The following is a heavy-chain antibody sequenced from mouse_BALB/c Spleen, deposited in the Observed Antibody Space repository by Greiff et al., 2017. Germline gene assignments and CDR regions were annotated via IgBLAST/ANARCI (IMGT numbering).Heavy chain of an antibody. CDR2: ISYSGST. CDR3: ARFEDGYFYAMDY. CDR1: GYSITSDYA. Sequence: EVQLQESGPGLVKPSQSLSLTCTVTGYSITSDYAWNWIRQFPGNKLEWMGYISYSGSTSYNPSLKSRISITRDTSKNQFFLQLNSVTTEDTATYYCARFEDGYFYAMDYWGQGTSVTVSS. J-gene: IGHJ4*01. V-gene: IGHV3-2*02. D-gene: IGHD2-3*01.